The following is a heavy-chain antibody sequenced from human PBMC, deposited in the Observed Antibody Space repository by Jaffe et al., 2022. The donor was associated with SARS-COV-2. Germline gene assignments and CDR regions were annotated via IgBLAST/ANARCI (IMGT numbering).Heavy chain of an antibody. CDR3: ARDLGYCSSTSCSLYYYYGMDV. D-gene: IGHD2-2*01. V-gene: IGHV3-30-3*01. CDR1: GFTFSSYA. Sequence: QVQLVESGGGVVQPGRSLRLSCAASGFTFSSYAMHWVRQAPGKGLEWVAVISYDGSNKYYADSVKGRFTISRDNSKNTLYLQMNSLRAEDTAVYYCARDLGYCSSTSCSLYYYYGMDVWGQGTTVTVSS. CDR2: ISYDGSNK. J-gene: IGHJ6*02.